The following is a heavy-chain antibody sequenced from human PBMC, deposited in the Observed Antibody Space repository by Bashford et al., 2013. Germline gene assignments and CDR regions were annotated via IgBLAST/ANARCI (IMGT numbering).Heavy chain of an antibody. D-gene: IGHD2-15*01. Sequence: GSLRLSCAASGFTFSDHYMDWVRQAPGKGLEWVGRTRNKANSYTTEYAASVKGRFTISRDDSKNSLYLQMSSLKTEDTAVYYCATCSGGSCYLDAFDIWGQGTMVTVSS. CDR2: TRNKANSYTT. CDR3: ATCSGGSCYLDAFDI. J-gene: IGHJ3*02. CDR1: GFTFSDHY. V-gene: IGHV3-72*01.